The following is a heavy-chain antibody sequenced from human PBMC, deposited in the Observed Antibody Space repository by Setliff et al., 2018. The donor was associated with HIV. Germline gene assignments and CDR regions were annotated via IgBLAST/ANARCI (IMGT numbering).Heavy chain of an antibody. J-gene: IGHJ5*02. Sequence: PSETLSLTCTVSGGSISSHYWSWIRQPPGKGLEWIGSIYYSGSTNYNPSLKSRVTISVDTSKNQFSLKLSSVTAADTAVYYCASGSYRWFDPWGQGTLVTVSS. CDR2: IYYSGST. CDR1: GGSISSHY. CDR3: ASGSYRWFDP. V-gene: IGHV4-59*11. D-gene: IGHD1-26*01.